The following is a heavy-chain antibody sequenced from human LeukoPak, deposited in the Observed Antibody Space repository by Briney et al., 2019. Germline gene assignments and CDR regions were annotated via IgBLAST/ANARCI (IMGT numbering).Heavy chain of an antibody. D-gene: IGHD3-10*01. V-gene: IGHV1-69*01. Sequence: SVKVSCKAPEGTFGAYSIDWVRQAPGQGLDWVGGINPIFNILYYAQNFQGRVTITADESTNTAYLELDSLKHDDTAVYYCAAGRRLGELFFDYWGPGTLVTVSS. J-gene: IGHJ4*02. CDR3: AAGRRLGELFFDY. CDR2: INPIFNIL. CDR1: EGTFGAYS.